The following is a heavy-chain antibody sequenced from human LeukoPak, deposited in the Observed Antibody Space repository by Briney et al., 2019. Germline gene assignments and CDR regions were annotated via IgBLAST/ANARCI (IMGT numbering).Heavy chain of an antibody. Sequence: GGSLRLSCAASGFTFSSYGMHWVRQAPGKGLEWVAFIRYDGSNKYYADSVKGRFTISRDNSKNTLYLQMNSLRAEDTAVYYCAKEEVGLGATKPIYYYYYMDVWGKGTTVTISS. CDR3: AKEEVGLGATKPIYYYYYMDV. CDR2: IRYDGSNK. D-gene: IGHD1-26*01. CDR1: GFTFSSYG. J-gene: IGHJ6*03. V-gene: IGHV3-30*02.